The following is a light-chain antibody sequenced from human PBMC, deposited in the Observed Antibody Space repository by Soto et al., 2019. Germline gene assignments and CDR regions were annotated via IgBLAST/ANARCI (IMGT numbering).Light chain of an antibody. CDR2: GAS. V-gene: IGKV3D-20*02. CDR1: ERVASNY. Sequence: EVVFTQSPGTLSLSAGERATLFCRASERVASNYLAWYQQKPGQAPRLFLYGASSRANGIPDRFSGSGSGTDLTLTISSLEPEDFAVYYCQQRSKWRRNTFGQGTRLEIK. CDR3: QQRSKWRRNT. J-gene: IGKJ5*01.